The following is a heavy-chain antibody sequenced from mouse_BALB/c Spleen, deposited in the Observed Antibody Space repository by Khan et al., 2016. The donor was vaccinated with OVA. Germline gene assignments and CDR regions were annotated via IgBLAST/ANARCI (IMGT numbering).Heavy chain of an antibody. D-gene: IGHD1-1*01. CDR2: IWSGGST. CDR3: APTYGRDAMDY. V-gene: IGHV2-2*02. J-gene: IGHJ4*01. CDR1: GFSLTSYG. Sequence: QVQLKQSGPGLVQPSQSLSITCTVSGFSLTSYGVHWVRQSPGKGLEWLGVIWSGGSTDYNAAFISSMSIRTDNSKSQVFFKMNSRQAKDTAIYYCAPTYGRDAMDYWGQGTSVTVSS.